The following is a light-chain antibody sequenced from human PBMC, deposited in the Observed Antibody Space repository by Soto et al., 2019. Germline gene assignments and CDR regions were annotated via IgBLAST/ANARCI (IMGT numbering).Light chain of an antibody. CDR1: QSVDSIY. V-gene: IGKV3-20*01. CDR3: QQDGRSPRT. J-gene: IGKJ1*01. CDR2: GAS. Sequence: DIVGTKCPGTLSPSPLERATLFCSASQSVDSIYLAWYQQKPGQSPRLLIYGASSRATGIPDRFSGSGSGTDFTLTISRLEPEDYAVYYCQQDGRSPRTFGPGTKVDIK.